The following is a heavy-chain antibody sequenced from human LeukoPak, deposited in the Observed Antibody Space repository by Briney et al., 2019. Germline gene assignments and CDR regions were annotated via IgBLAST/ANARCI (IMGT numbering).Heavy chain of an antibody. J-gene: IGHJ5*02. Sequence: PSETLSLTCTVSGGSISSNSYYWGWIRQPPGKGLEWIGEINHSGSTNYNPSLKSRVTISVDTSKNQFSLKLSSVTAADTAVYYCARGGDYDYVWGSYHKGNWFDPWGQGTLVTVSS. CDR1: GGSISSNSYY. CDR3: ARGGDYDYVWGSYHKGNWFDP. CDR2: INHSGST. D-gene: IGHD3-16*02. V-gene: IGHV4-39*07.